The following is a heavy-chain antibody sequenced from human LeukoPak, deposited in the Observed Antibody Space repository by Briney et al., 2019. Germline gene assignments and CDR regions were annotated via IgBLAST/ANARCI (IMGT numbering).Heavy chain of an antibody. Sequence: ASVKVSCKASGYTFTSYAMNWVRQAPGQGLEWMGWINTNTGNPTYAQGFTGRFVFSLDTSVSTAYLQISSLKAEDTAVYYCARALGISGYSGYESPGYWGQGTLVTVSS. CDR3: ARALGISGYSGYESPGY. J-gene: IGHJ4*02. CDR1: GYTFTSYA. D-gene: IGHD5-12*01. V-gene: IGHV7-4-1*02. CDR2: INTNTGNP.